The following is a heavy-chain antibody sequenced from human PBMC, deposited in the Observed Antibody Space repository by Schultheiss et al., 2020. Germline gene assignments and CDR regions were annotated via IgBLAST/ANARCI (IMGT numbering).Heavy chain of an antibody. V-gene: IGHV3-33*01. CDR1: GFTFSSYG. CDR3: ARAANYYDSSGYYKSDGACDI. CDR2: IWYDGSNK. Sequence: GGSLRLSCAASGFTFSSYGMHWVRQAPGKGLEWVAVIWYDGSNKYYADSVKGRFTISRDNSKNTLYLQMNSLRAEDTAVYYCARAANYYDSSGYYKSDGACDIWGPGTMVTVSS. D-gene: IGHD3-22*01. J-gene: IGHJ3*02.